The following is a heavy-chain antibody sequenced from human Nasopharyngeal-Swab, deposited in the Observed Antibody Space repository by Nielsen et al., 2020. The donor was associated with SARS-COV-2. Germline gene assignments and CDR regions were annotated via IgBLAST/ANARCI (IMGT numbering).Heavy chain of an antibody. V-gene: IGHV3-30-3*01. J-gene: IGHJ6*02. Sequence: GGSLRLSCAASGFTFSSYAMHWVRQAPGKGLEWVAVISYDGSNRYYADSVKSRFTISRDNSKNTLYLQMNSLRAEETAVYYCARSYYGAYYYGMDVWGQGTTVTV. D-gene: IGHD4-17*01. CDR3: ARSYYGAYYYGMDV. CDR2: ISYDGSNR. CDR1: GFTFSSYA.